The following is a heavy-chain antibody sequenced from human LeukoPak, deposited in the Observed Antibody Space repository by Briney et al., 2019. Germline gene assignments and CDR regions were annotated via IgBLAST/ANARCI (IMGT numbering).Heavy chain of an antibody. CDR1: GFTFSSYG. J-gene: IGHJ4*02. CDR3: ARAGRRLLFLDS. V-gene: IGHV3-33*08. CDR2: IWYDGSNK. Sequence: GGSLRLSCAASGFTFSSYGMHWVRQAPGKGLEWVAVIWYDGSNKYYADSVKGRFTISRDNSKNTLYLQMNSLRAEDTAVYYCARAGRRLLFLDSWGLGTLVTVSS. D-gene: IGHD6-6*01.